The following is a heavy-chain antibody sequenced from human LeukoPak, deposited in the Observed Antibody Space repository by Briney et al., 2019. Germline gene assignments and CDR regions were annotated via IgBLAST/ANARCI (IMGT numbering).Heavy chain of an antibody. Sequence: PGGSLRLSCAASGFTFSSYAMHWVRQAPGKGLDGVAVISYDGSNKYYADSVKGRFTISRDNSKNALYLQMNSLRAEDTAVYYCARDIALNAYYDSSGYDYWGQGTLVTVSS. CDR2: ISYDGSNK. D-gene: IGHD3-22*01. CDR3: ARDIALNAYYDSSGYDY. CDR1: GFTFSSYA. V-gene: IGHV3-30*04. J-gene: IGHJ4*02.